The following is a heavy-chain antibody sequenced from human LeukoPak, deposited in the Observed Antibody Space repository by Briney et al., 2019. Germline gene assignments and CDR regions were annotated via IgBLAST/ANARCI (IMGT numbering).Heavy chain of an antibody. D-gene: IGHD3-3*01. CDR3: TRDFDFSSAI. CDR1: GFTFSSYG. V-gene: IGHV3-30*12. J-gene: IGHJ4*02. Sequence: GGSLRLSCAASGFTFSSYGMHWVRQAPGKGLEWVAVISPAENKNNHADSAKSRFTISRDNAKNTLFLQMNSLRAEDTAVYYCTRDFDFSSAIWGQGTLVTVSS. CDR2: ISPAENKN.